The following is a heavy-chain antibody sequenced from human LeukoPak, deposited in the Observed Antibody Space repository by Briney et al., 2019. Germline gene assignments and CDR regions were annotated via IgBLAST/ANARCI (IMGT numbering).Heavy chain of an antibody. CDR1: GFTFSRYW. CDR3: VRGADTGYSSDS. Sequence: GGSLRLSCVASGFTFSRYWMHWVRQAPGKGLVWVSRINSDGRSTNYADSVKGRFSISRDNAENTLYLQMNSLRVEDTAVYYCVRGADTGYSSDSWGQGTLVTVSS. D-gene: IGHD3-9*01. J-gene: IGHJ4*02. CDR2: INSDGRST. V-gene: IGHV3-74*01.